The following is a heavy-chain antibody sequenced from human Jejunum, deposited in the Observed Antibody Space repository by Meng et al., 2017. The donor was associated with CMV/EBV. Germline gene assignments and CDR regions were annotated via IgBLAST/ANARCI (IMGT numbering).Heavy chain of an antibody. CDR2: FNPNGDVT. J-gene: IGHJ4*03. D-gene: IGHD3-22*01. Sequence: QVQLVESVAQVRKPGVSLKLSCETSGFTFTTYFSHWLRKAPGQVLQRRGLFNPNGDVTTYSPRFQGRITLTGDTSTSTLYMERSSLTSDDTAVYYCAREMPMTCYFDQWGQGTLVTVSS. V-gene: IGHV1-46*01. CDR3: AREMPMTCYFDQ. CDR1: GFTFTTYF.